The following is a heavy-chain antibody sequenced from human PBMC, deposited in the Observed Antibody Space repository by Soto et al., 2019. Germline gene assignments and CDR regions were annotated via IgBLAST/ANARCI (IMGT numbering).Heavy chain of an antibody. Sequence: EVQLVESGGGLVQPGGSLTLSCAASGFTFSNYWMHWVRQAPGKGLVWVSRINSDGSSTTYADSVKGRFTISSDNAKNTLYLEINSLRAEDTAVYYCARRGAGFDIWGQGTMVTVSS. D-gene: IGHD6-19*01. CDR2: INSDGSST. V-gene: IGHV3-74*01. CDR1: GFTFSNYW. CDR3: ARRGAGFDI. J-gene: IGHJ3*02.